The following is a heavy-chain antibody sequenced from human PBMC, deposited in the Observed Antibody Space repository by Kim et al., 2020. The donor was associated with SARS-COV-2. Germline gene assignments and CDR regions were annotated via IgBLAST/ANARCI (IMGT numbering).Heavy chain of an antibody. D-gene: IGHD3-3*01. Sequence: SRVTISVDTSKNQFSLKLSSVTAADTAVYYCARHPTAKVLRFLEWLLYLDYWGQETLVTVSS. V-gene: IGHV4-39*01. CDR3: ARHPTAKVLRFLEWLLYLDY. J-gene: IGHJ4*02.